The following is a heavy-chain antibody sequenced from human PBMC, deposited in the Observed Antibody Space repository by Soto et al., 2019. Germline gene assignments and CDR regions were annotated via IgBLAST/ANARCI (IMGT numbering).Heavy chain of an antibody. CDR2: IKTKPNNYAT. Sequence: EVQLVESGGGLVQPGGSLKLSCAAYGFASSGSAIHWVRQASGKGLEWVGRIKTKPNNYATAYGESVKGRFTISRDDSTNTAYLHMNSLKTEDTAVYYCSTSPDADCRGSCRNWFDPWGQGTLVTVSS. V-gene: IGHV3-73*01. J-gene: IGHJ5*02. CDR3: STSPDADCRGSCRNWFDP. D-gene: IGHD2-15*01. CDR1: GFASSGSA.